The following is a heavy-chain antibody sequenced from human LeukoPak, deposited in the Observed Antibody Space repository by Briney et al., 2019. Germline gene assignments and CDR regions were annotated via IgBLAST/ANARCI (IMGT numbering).Heavy chain of an antibody. CDR3: TADQGDCSGGSCYSRSGLDV. Sequence: GGPLRLSCVASGLPYHFTWKIGLPDATGRGLEGVICIKNKTGHGTTEFPAPAKDTFPISRDDSIYTLYLQMTGLITEDTAMYYCTADQGDCSGGSCYSRSGLDVWGQGTPVTVSS. J-gene: IGHJ6*02. CDR2: IKNKTGHGTT. D-gene: IGHD2-15*01. CDR1: GLPYHFTW. V-gene: IGHV3-15*01.